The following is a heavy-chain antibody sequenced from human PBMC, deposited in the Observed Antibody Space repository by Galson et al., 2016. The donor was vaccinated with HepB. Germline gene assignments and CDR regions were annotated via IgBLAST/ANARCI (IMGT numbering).Heavy chain of an antibody. CDR1: GFILSNNW. D-gene: IGHD7-27*01. Sequence: SLRLSCAASGFILSNNWMHWVRQAPGKGLVWVARVNEDGSRINHADSVRGRFTISRDIAKNTLYLQMNSLRVDDTAVYYCSRDFTGERDSWGQGTLSPSPQ. V-gene: IGHV3-74*01. CDR2: VNEDGSRI. CDR3: SRDFTGERDS. J-gene: IGHJ4*02.